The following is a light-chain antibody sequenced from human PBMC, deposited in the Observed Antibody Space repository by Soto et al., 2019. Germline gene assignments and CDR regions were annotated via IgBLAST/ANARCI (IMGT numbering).Light chain of an antibody. Sequence: EIVLTQSPGTLSLSPGERATLSCRASQCFSSSYLAWYQQKPGQAPRLLIYGASSRATGIPDRFSGSGSGTDFTLTISSLEPEDVAVYYCQHYGSALFTFGPGTKVDVK. CDR2: GAS. V-gene: IGKV3-20*01. CDR3: QHYGSALFT. CDR1: QCFSSSY. J-gene: IGKJ3*01.